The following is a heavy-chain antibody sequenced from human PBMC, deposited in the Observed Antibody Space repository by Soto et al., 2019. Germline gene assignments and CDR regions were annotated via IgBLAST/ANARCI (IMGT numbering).Heavy chain of an antibody. D-gene: IGHD3-16*01. CDR1: GFTFSSYW. V-gene: IGHV3-74*01. J-gene: IGHJ4*02. Sequence: EVQLVESGGGLVQPGGSLRLSCAASGFTFSSYWMHWVRQAPGKGLVWVSRINEDGSTINYADSVKGRFTISRDNAKNTLNREMNGRRAEDRVVYYGTRDRGGGGGYWGQGTLVTVSS. CDR3: TRDRGGGGGY. CDR2: INEDGSTI.